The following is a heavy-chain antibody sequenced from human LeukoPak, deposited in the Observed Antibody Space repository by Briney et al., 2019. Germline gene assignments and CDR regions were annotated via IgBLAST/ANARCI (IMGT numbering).Heavy chain of an antibody. CDR1: GFTFDDYG. CDR2: INWNGGST. CDR3: AKGGYSSEQPYYFDY. Sequence: GGSLRLSCAASGFTFDDYGMSWDRQAPGKELEWVSGINWNGGSTGYADSVKGRFTISRDNAKNSLYLQMNSLRAEDTALYYCAKGGYSSEQPYYFDYWGQGTLVTVSS. J-gene: IGHJ4*02. V-gene: IGHV3-20*04. D-gene: IGHD6-25*01.